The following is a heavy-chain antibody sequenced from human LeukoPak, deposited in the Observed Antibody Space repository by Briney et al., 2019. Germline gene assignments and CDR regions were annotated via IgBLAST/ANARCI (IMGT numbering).Heavy chain of an antibody. CDR1: GGSISSSSYS. J-gene: IGHJ3*02. Sequence: RSSETLSLTCTVSGGSISSSSYSWGWIRQPPGKGLEWIGSIYYSGSTYYNPSLKSRVTISVDTSKNQFSLKLSSVTAADTAVYYCAAPTYYYDSSGYYYSAFDIWGQGTMVTVSS. V-gene: IGHV4-39*07. D-gene: IGHD3-22*01. CDR3: AAPTYYYDSSGYYYSAFDI. CDR2: IYYSGST.